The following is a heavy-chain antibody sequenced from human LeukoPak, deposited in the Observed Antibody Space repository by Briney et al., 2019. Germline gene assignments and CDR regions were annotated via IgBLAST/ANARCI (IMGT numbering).Heavy chain of an antibody. V-gene: IGHV1-2*02. CDR3: ARDFLTGTTGDYYYYGMDV. Sequence: ASVKVSCKAFGYTFTGYYMHWVRQAPGQGLEWMGWINPNSGGTNYAQKFQGRVTMARDTSISTAYMELSRLRSDDTAVYYCARDFLTGTTGDYYYYGMDVWGQGTTVTVSS. J-gene: IGHJ6*02. D-gene: IGHD1-20*01. CDR2: INPNSGGT. CDR1: GYTFTGYY.